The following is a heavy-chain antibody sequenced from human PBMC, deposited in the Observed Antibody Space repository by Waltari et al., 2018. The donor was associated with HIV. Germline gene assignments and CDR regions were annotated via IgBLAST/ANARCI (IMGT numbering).Heavy chain of an antibody. J-gene: IGHJ4*02. CDR3: LRDRPVRLISRRNSHTENFNS. CDR1: GGSFGDYY. CDR2: VDHSGGA. V-gene: IGHV4-34*02. D-gene: IGHD2-21*01. Sequence: QVKLQESGAGLLRPSETLSLTCVVYGGSFGDYYWSWIRQPPGRGLDWIGEVDHSGGANYNPSLQSRVTISVDLSKNQFSLKLTSLTAADSAVYFCLRDRPVRLISRRNSHTENFNSWGQGTLVTVSS.